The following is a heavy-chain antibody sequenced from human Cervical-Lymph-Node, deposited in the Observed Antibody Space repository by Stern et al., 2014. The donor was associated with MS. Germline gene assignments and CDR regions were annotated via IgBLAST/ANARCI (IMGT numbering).Heavy chain of an antibody. CDR2: IYDSGSI. Sequence: QLQLQEPGPGLVKPSQTLSLTCTVSGGSLNSRGFYWTWIRQRPAKGLEWIGEIYDSGSINYNPSLKSRVTISADKSKNHFSLRVNSVTVADTATYYCARGGGEIDWWDGALEIWGQGTMVSVFS. D-gene: IGHD3-9*01. CDR1: GGSLNSRGFY. V-gene: IGHV4-61*05. J-gene: IGHJ3*02. CDR3: ARGGGEIDWWDGALEI.